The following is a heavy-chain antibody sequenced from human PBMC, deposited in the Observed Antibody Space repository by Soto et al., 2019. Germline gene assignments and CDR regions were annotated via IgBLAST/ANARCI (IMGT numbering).Heavy chain of an antibody. J-gene: IGHJ5*02. CDR1: GGSITSSSYY. D-gene: IGHD1-26*01. CDR3: ARLKSAYFITTYNWFDP. Sequence: QLHLQESGPGLVKPSETLSLTCNVSGGSITSSSYYWGWIRQPPGKGLEWIGDIYYTGTTHYNPSLTSRVTISVDTSKNQFSVKLSSVPAADMSVYYCARLKSAYFITTYNWFDPWGQGIQVTVSS. CDR2: IYYTGTT. V-gene: IGHV4-39*01.